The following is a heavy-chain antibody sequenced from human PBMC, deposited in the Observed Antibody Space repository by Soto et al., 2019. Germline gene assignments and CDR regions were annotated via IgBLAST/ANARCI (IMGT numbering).Heavy chain of an antibody. D-gene: IGHD2-2*01. CDR2: IDPIYSYT. J-gene: IGHJ6*02. V-gene: IGHV5-10-1*01. Sequence: GESLKISCKGSGYIFTSYWIIWVLQMPGKCLDCIGRIDPIYSYTNYSPSFQGHFTISADNSIITAYLQCITLKASYTAMYYFSXSVIVVVPAAAYYYYYGMDVWGQGTTVTVSS. CDR3: SXSVIVVVPAAAYYYYYGMDV. CDR1: GYIFTSYW.